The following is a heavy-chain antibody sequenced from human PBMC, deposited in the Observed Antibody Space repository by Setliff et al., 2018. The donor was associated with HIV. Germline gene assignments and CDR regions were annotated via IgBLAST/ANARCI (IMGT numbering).Heavy chain of an antibody. V-gene: IGHV4-59*01. CDR1: GGSISSYY. CDR2: IYYSGST. D-gene: IGHD3-10*01. J-gene: IGHJ6*03. Sequence: SETLSLTCTVSGGSISSYYWSWIRQPPGKGLEWIGYIYYSGSTNYNPSLKSRVTISIDTSKNQFSLKLSSVTAADTAVYYCARDSVVRGVMVGMDVWGKGTTVTVSS. CDR3: ARDSVVRGVMVGMDV.